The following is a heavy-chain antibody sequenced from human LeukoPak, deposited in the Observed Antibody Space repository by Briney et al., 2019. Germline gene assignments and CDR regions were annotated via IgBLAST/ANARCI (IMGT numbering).Heavy chain of an antibody. V-gene: IGHV3-30*18. D-gene: IGHD2-21*01. CDR3: AKDLFGGAYYYYYGMDV. CDR2: ISYDGSNK. J-gene: IGHJ6*02. Sequence: GGSLRLSCAASGFTFNAYAMHWVRQAPGKGLEWVAVISYDGSNKYYADSVKGRFTISRDNSKNMLYLQMNSLRAEDTAVYYCAKDLFGGAYYYYYGMDVWGQGTTVTVSS. CDR1: GFTFNAYA.